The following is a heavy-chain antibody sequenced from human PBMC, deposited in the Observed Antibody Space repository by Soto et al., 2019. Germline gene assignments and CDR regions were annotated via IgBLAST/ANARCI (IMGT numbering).Heavy chain of an antibody. CDR1: GDTFISSG. D-gene: IGHD2-15*01. CDR2: ISGYKGDT. CDR3: ARIEDCSGVNCYSAVDI. Sequence: VQSGAEVKKPGASVKVSCKASGDTFISSGISWVRQAPGQGLEWKGWISGYKGDTNYAQKFQGRVTLPTDTSTSTAYMELRSVTAGDTAIYYCARIEDCSGVNCYSAVDIWGQGTLVTVSS. J-gene: IGHJ3*02. V-gene: IGHV1-18*01.